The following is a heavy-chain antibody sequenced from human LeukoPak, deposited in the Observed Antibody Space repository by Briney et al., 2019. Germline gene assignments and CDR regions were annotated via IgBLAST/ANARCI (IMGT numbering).Heavy chain of an antibody. CDR1: GYTFTGYY. CDR2: INPNSGGT. J-gene: IGHJ4*02. CDR3: AREEYCSSTSCYGYFDY. Sequence: VAPVKVSCKASGYTFTGYYMHWVRQAPGQGLEWMGWINPNSGGTNYAQKFQGRVTMTRDTSISTAYMELSRLRSDDTDVYYCAREEYCSSTSCYGYFDYWGQGTLVTVSS. V-gene: IGHV1-2*02. D-gene: IGHD2-2*01.